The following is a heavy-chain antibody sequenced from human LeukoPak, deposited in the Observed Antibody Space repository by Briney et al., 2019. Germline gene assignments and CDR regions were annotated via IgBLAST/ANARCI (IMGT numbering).Heavy chain of an antibody. CDR3: ARDAPTGVGGVIRWLDP. D-gene: IGHD3-10*01. CDR2: IIPIFGTA. CDR1: GGSFSSYA. V-gene: IGHV1-69*05. Sequence: SVKVSCKASGGSFSSYAISWVRQAPGQGLEWMGRIIPIFGTANYAQKFQDRVTITTDESTSTAYMELSSLRSEDTAAYYCARDAPTGVGGVIRWLDPWGQGTLVTVSA. J-gene: IGHJ5*02.